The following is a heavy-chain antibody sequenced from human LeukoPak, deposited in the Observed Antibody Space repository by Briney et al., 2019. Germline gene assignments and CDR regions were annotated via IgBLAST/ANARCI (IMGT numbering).Heavy chain of an antibody. CDR3: ARDIWAVGATDWFDP. CDR2: IVVGSGNT. J-gene: IGHJ5*02. V-gene: IGHV1-58*02. Sequence: GASVKVSCKASGFTFTSSAMQWVRQARGQRLEWIGWIVVGSGNTNYAQKFQERVTITRDMSTSTAYMELSSLRSEDTAVYYCARDIWAVGATDWFDPWGQGTLVTVSS. D-gene: IGHD1-26*01. CDR1: GFTFTSSA.